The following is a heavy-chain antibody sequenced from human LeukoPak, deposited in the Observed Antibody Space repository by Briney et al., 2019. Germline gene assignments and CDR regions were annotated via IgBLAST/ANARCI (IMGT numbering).Heavy chain of an antibody. J-gene: IGHJ4*02. Sequence: SETLSLTCTVSGGSISSGSYYWSWIRQPAGRGLEWIGRIYTSGSTYYNPSLKSRGTISLDTSKNQFSLKLSSVTAADTAVYYCARHSSSWSPNPDYWGQGTLVIVSS. D-gene: IGHD6-13*01. V-gene: IGHV4-61*02. CDR2: IYTSGST. CDR1: GGSISSGSYY. CDR3: ARHSSSWSPNPDY.